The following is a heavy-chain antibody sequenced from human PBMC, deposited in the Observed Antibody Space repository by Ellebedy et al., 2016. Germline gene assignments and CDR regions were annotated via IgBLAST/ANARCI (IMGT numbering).Heavy chain of an antibody. CDR3: ARLHYYDSSGYYSGDY. J-gene: IGHJ4*02. CDR1: GFTFSSYS. Sequence: GGSLRLXXAASGFTFSSYSMNWVRQAPGKGLEWASYISSSSSTIYYADSVKGRFTISRDNAKNSLYLQMNSLRDEDTAVYYCARLHYYDSSGYYSGDYWGQGTLVTVSS. CDR2: ISSSSSTI. D-gene: IGHD3-22*01. V-gene: IGHV3-48*02.